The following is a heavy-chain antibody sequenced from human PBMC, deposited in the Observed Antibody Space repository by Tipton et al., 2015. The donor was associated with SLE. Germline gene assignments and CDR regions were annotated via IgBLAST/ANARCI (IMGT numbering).Heavy chain of an antibody. J-gene: IGHJ4*02. CDR2: IYQDGST. CDR3: ARASWDHRGSGSFSDY. D-gene: IGHD3-10*01. CDR1: GFTFTSYA. V-gene: IGHV4-38-2*01. Sequence: LRLSCAASGFTFTSYAMSWVRQAPGKGLEWIGTIYQDGSTYYNPSLKSRVTISLDMSRNQLSLILSSVTAADTAVYYCARASWDHRGSGSFSDYWGQGKLVTVSS.